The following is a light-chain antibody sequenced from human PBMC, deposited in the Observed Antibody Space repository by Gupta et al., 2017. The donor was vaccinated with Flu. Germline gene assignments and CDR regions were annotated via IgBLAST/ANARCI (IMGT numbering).Light chain of an antibody. CDR2: DVN. CDR3: CSYAGRYIL. V-gene: IGLV2-11*01. Sequence: QSALTQPRSVSGPPGLSVAITCTGTRSDVGGYTYVVWYQQHPGKAPGLVIFDVNRRPSGVPDRFSGSKSGNTASLTISGLQAEDEADYYCCSYAGRYILVGGGTRVTAL. J-gene: IGLJ2*01. CDR1: RSDVGGYTY.